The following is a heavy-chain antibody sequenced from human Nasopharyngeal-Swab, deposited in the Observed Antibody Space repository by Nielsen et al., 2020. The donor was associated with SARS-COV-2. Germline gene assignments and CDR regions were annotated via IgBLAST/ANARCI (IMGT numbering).Heavy chain of an antibody. Sequence: ASVKVSCKASGYTYTSYGISWVRQATGQGLEWMGWISAYNGNTNYAQKLQGRVTMTTDTSTSTAYMELRSLRSDDTAVYYCASALYSYYDMDVWGKGTTFTVSS. CDR3: ASALYSYYDMDV. D-gene: IGHD2-8*01. V-gene: IGHV1-18*01. CDR1: GYTYTSYG. CDR2: ISAYNGNT. J-gene: IGHJ6*03.